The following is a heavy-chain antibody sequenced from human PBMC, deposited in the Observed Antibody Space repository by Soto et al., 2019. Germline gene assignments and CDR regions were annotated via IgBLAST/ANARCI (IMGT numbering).Heavy chain of an antibody. J-gene: IGHJ1*01. CDR1: GYTFTSYD. V-gene: IGHV1-8*01. CDR3: ARGGYCSGGSCYSIEYFQH. CDR2: MNPNSGNT. Sequence: VASVKVSCKASGYTFTSYDINWVRQATGQGLEWMGWMNPNSGNTGYAQKFQGRVTMTRNTSISTAYMELSSLRSEDTAVYYCARGGYCSGGSCYSIEYFQHWGQGTLVTVSS. D-gene: IGHD2-15*01.